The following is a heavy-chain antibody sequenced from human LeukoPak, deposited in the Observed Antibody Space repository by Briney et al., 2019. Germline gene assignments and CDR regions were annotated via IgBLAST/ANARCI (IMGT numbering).Heavy chain of an antibody. CDR1: GFTFSSYN. CDR3: ARLDTAMVTEPIDY. J-gene: IGHJ4*02. CDR2: ISSSSTYI. Sequence: GGSLRLSCAASGFTFSSYNMNWVRQAPGKGLEWVSSISSSSTYIYYADSVKGRFTISRDNAKNSLYLQMNSLRAEDTAVYYCARLDTAMVTEPIDYWGQGTLVTVSS. D-gene: IGHD5-18*01. V-gene: IGHV3-21*01.